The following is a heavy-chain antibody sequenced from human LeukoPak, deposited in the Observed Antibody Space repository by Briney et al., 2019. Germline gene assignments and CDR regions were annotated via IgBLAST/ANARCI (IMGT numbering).Heavy chain of an antibody. V-gene: IGHV3-53*01. CDR2: IYSGGST. D-gene: IGHD3-16*01. J-gene: IGHJ4*02. CDR1: DLTVSSNN. Sequence: GGSLRLSCAASDLTVSSNNMNWVRQAPGKGLEWVSVIYSGGSTYYADSVKGRFTISRDNSKNTVSLQMNSLRAEDTAVYFCARAGGLGYFDDWGQGTLVTVSS. CDR3: ARAGGLGYFDD.